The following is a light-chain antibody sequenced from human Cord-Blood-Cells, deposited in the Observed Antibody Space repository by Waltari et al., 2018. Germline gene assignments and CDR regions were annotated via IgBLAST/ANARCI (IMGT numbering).Light chain of an antibody. CDR2: GAS. V-gene: IGKV3-15*01. Sequence: EIVLTHSPATLSASQGDRATLSCRASQSVSSNLAWYQQKPGQAPRLLIYGASTRATGIPARFSGSGSGTEFTLTISSLQSEDFAVYYCQQYNNWPLTFGGGTKVEIK. J-gene: IGKJ4*01. CDR3: QQYNNWPLT. CDR1: QSVSSN.